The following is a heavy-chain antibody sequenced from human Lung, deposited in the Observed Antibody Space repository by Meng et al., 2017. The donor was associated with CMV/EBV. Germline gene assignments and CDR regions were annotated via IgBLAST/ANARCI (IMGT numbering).Heavy chain of an antibody. Sequence: LRLSCAASVFTLHWVRQAPGKGLEWVAVISYDESKKYYADSVKGRFTISRDNFKDTLYLQMNSLRVDDTAVYYCARAVSAVADSPFDYWGRGALVTVSS. CDR3: ARAVSAVADSPFDY. D-gene: IGHD6-19*01. V-gene: IGHV3-30-3*01. CDR2: ISYDESKK. CDR1: VFTL. J-gene: IGHJ4*02.